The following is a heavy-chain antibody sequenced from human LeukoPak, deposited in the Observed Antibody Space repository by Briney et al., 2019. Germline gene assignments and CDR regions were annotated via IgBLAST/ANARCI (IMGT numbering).Heavy chain of an antibody. D-gene: IGHD3-22*01. J-gene: IGHJ4*02. CDR2: IIPIFGTA. CDR3: ARVGYDSSGYYYYFDY. CDR1: GGTFSSYA. Sequence: SVKVSCKASGGTFSSYAISWVRQAPGQGLEWMGGIIPIFGTANYAQKFQGRVTITADKSTSTAYMELSSLRSEDTAVYYCARVGYDSSGYYYYFDYWGQGTLVTVSS. V-gene: IGHV1-69*06.